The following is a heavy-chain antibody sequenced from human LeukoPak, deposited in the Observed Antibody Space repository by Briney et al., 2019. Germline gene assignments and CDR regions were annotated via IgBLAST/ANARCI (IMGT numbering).Heavy chain of an antibody. CDR3: ARVYYYDSSGYSTSLDY. J-gene: IGHJ4*02. CDR1: GFTFSSYW. Sequence: GGSLRLSCAASGFTFSSYWMHWVRQAPGKGLVWVSRIKSDGSNTNYADSVKGRFTISRDNSKNTLYLQMNSLRAEDTAVYYCARVYYYDSSGYSTSLDYWGQGTLVTVSS. V-gene: IGHV3-74*01. D-gene: IGHD3-22*01. CDR2: IKSDGSNT.